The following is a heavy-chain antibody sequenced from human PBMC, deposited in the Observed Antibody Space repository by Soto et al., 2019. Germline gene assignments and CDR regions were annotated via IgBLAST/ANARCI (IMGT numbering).Heavy chain of an antibody. CDR1: GGSISSYY. Sequence: SETLSLTCTVSGGSISSYYWIWILQPPGRGLEWIGYIYYSGSTNYNPSLKSRVTISVDTSKNQFSLKLSSVTAADTAVYYCARGGGDYWGQGTLVTVSS. CDR3: ARGGGDY. V-gene: IGHV4-59*01. CDR2: IYYSGST. D-gene: IGHD3-16*01. J-gene: IGHJ4*02.